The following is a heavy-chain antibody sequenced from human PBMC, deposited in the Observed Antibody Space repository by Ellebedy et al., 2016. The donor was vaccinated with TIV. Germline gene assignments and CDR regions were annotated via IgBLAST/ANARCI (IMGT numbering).Heavy chain of an antibody. CDR1: GGTFNSNA. CDR3: ARHSGYYWYYFDY. V-gene: IGHV1-69*10. D-gene: IGHD3-22*01. Sequence: SVKVSCKVSGGTFNSNAISWVRQAPGQGLEWMGGIIPMLRTANNAQNFQGRVTISADQLGSTAYMELSSLRSEDTAVYYCARHSGYYWYYFDYWGQGTLVTVSA. J-gene: IGHJ4*02. CDR2: IIPMLRTA.